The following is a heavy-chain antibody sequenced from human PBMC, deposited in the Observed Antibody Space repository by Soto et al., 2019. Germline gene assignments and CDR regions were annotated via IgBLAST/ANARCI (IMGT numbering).Heavy chain of an antibody. CDR1: GGTFSSYA. CDR2: IIPIFGTA. V-gene: IGHV1-69*01. D-gene: IGHD2-2*02. CDR3: ATTDIVVVPAAIRGYYYYGMDV. Sequence: QVQLVQSGAEVKKPGSSVKVSCKASGGTFSSYAISWVRQAPGQGLEWMGGIIPIFGTANYAQKLQGRVTITADESTSTAYMELSSLRSEDTAVYYCATTDIVVVPAAIRGYYYYGMDVWGQGTTVTVSS. J-gene: IGHJ6*02.